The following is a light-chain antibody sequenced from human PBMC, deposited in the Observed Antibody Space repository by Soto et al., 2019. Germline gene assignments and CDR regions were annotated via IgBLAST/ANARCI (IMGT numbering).Light chain of an antibody. J-gene: IGLJ2*01. CDR2: RNN. CDR1: SSNIGSNY. V-gene: IGLV1-47*01. CDR3: AAWDDSLSVVV. Sequence: QAVVTQPPSASGTPGQRVTISCSGSSSNIGSNYVYWYQQLPGTAPKLLIYRNNQRPSGVPDRFSGSKSVTSASLAISGLRSEDEADYYCAAWDDSLSVVVFGGGTKLTVL.